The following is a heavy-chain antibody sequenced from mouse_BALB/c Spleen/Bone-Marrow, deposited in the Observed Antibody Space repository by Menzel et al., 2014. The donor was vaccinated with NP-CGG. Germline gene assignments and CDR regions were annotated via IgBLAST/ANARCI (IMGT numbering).Heavy chain of an antibody. V-gene: IGHV1S81*02. CDR2: INHSNGYT. J-gene: IGHJ3*01. CDR3: TREGAY. CDR1: GYTFTSYY. Sequence: QVQLQQSGAELVKPGASVKLSCEASGYTFTSYYMYWVKQRPGQGLEWVGEINHSNGYTNFNEKFKSKATLTVDKSSSTAYMQLSSLTSEDSAVYYCTREGAYWGQGTLVTVS.